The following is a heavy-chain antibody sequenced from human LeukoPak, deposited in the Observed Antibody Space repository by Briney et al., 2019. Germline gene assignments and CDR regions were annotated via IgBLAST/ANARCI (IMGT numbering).Heavy chain of an antibody. CDR2: IYPGDSDT. Sequence: GESLKISCKGSGYSFTSYWIGWGRQMPGKGLEWMGIIYPGDSDTRYSPSFQGQVTTSADKSISTAYLQWSSLKASDTAMYYCARHEDIVVVPAAKFPDYWGQGTLVTVSS. J-gene: IGHJ4*02. V-gene: IGHV5-51*01. CDR1: GYSFTSYW. CDR3: ARHEDIVVVPAAKFPDY. D-gene: IGHD2-2*01.